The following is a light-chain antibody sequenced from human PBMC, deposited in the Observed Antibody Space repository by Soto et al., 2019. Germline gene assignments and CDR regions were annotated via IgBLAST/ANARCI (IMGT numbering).Light chain of an antibody. J-gene: IGKJ4*01. CDR3: QQLSTYTST. Sequence: DIQMTQSPSSLSASVGDRVTITCRASQSISSYLNWYQQKPGKAPKLLIFAASTLQSGVPSRLSGSGSGTDLTITISSLQAEDFETYYCQQLSTYTSTFGGGTKVDIK. V-gene: IGKV1-39*01. CDR1: QSISSY. CDR2: AAS.